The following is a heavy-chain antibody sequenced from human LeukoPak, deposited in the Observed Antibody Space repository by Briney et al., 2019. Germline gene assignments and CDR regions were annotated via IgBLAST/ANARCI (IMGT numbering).Heavy chain of an antibody. V-gene: IGHV3-66*01. D-gene: IGHD5-18*01. CDR3: AGTAMAWYYFDY. Sequence: GGSLRPSCAASGFTVSSNYMSWVRQAPGKGLEWVSVIYSGGSTYYADSVKGRFTISRDNSKNTLYLQMNSLRAEDTAVYYCAGTAMAWYYFDYWGQGTLVTVSS. J-gene: IGHJ4*02. CDR1: GFTVSSNY. CDR2: IYSGGST.